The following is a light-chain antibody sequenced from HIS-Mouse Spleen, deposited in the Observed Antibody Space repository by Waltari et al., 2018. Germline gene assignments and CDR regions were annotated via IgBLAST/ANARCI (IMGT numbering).Light chain of an antibody. CDR2: EDS. J-gene: IGLJ2*01. V-gene: IGLV3-10*01. CDR3: YSTDSSGNHRV. CDR1: ALPKKY. Sequence: SYELTQPPSVSVSPGQTARITCSGDALPKKYAYWYQQKSGQAPVLVIYEDSKRPSGSPERVAGYSAGTMATLTISGAQVEDEADYYCYSTDSSGNHRVFGGGTKLTVL.